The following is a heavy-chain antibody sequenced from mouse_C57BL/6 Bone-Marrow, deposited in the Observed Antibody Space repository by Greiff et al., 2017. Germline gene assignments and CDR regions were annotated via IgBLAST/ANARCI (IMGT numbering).Heavy chain of an antibody. J-gene: IGHJ2*01. V-gene: IGHV1-55*01. CDR2: IYPGSGST. CDR1: GYTFTSYW. CDR3: ARLETGDYFDY. Sequence: QVQLQQPGAELVKPGASVKMSCKASGYTFTSYWITWVKQRPGQGLEWIGDIYPGSGSTNYNEKFKSKATLTVATSSSTAYMQLSSLTSEDSAVYCCARLETGDYFDYWGQGTTLTVSS.